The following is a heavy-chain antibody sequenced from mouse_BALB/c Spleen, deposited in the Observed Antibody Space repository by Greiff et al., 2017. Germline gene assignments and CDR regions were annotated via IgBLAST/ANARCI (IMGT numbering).Heavy chain of an antibody. V-gene: IGHV5-12-1*01. CDR3: ARGFVITTVVANFDY. J-gene: IGHJ2*01. CDR1: GFAFSSYD. Sequence: EVKLVESGGGLVKPGGSLKLSCAASGFAFSSYDMSWVRQTPEKRLEWVAYISSGGVITYYPDTVKGRFTISRDNAKNTLYLQMSSLKSEDTAMYYCARGFVITTVVANFDYWGQGTTLTVSS. CDR2: ISSGGVIT. D-gene: IGHD1-1*01.